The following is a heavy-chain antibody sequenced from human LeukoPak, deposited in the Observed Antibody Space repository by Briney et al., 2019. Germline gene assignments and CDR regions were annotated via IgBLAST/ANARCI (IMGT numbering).Heavy chain of an antibody. CDR3: ARGVLGIVVVTAIRY. V-gene: IGHV4-59*08. CDR1: GGSNY. CDR2: IHYSGSP. Sequence: SSETLSLTCTVSGGSNYWSWIRQPPGKGLEWIGYIHYSGSPNYNPSLKSRLTISIDTSKNQFSLKLNSVTAADTAVYYCARGVLGIVVVTAIRYWGQGTLVTVSS. J-gene: IGHJ4*02. D-gene: IGHD2-21*02.